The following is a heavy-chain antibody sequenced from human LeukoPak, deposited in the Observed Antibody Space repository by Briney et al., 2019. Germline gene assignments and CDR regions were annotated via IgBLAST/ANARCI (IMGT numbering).Heavy chain of an antibody. CDR2: ISGSGGTT. CDR1: GFTFSSYA. Sequence: GRPLRLSCSASGFTFSSYAMSWVRQAPGKGLEWVSTISGSGGTTYYADSVKGRFTISRDNSKNTLYLQMNSLRAEDTAVYYWAKESPHFDYWGQGTLVTVSS. V-gene: IGHV3-23*01. CDR3: AKESPHFDY. J-gene: IGHJ4*02.